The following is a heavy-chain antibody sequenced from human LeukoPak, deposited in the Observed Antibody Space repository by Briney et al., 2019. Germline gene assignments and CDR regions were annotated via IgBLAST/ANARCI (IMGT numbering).Heavy chain of an antibody. J-gene: IGHJ6*03. CDR2: IDYSGST. V-gene: IGHV4-59*01. Sequence: SETLSLTCTVSGGSISSYYWSWIRQPPGKGMEWIGYIDYSGSTNYKSSLKSRVTISVDTSKNQFSLKLSSVTAADTAVYYCARTTEGGYTYDYFYYYYMDVWGKGTTVTISS. D-gene: IGHD5-18*01. CDR3: ARTTEGGYTYDYFYYYYMDV. CDR1: GGSISSYY.